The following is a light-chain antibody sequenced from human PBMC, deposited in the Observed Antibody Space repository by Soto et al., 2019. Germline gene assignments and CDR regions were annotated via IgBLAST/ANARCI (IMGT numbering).Light chain of an antibody. J-gene: IGKJ5*01. CDR1: QGISSA. Sequence: AIQLTQSPSSLSACVGDRVTITCRASQGISSALAWYQRKPGKAPKLLIYDASSLESGVPSRFSGSGSGTDITLTISSLQPEDFATYYCQQFNSYPHTFGQGTRLEIK. CDR3: QQFNSYPHT. CDR2: DAS. V-gene: IGKV1-13*02.